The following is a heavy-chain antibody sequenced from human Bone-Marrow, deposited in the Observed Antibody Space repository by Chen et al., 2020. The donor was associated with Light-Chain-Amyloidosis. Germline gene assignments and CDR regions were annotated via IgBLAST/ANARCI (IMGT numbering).Heavy chain of an antibody. V-gene: IGHV3-30-3*01. J-gene: IGHJ6*02. CDR3: ARDRKLEPYYYYGMDV. CDR1: GFTLSYYA. CDR2: ISYNGGTV. Sequence: QLQVVESGGGVVQPGRSLRLSCAASGFTLSYYAVHWVRQVPGKGLDWVAVISYNGGTVYYGDSVKGRFTVSRDNSKNTVFLEMNSLRPEDTAVYYCARDRKLEPYYYYGMDVWGLGTTVTVSS.